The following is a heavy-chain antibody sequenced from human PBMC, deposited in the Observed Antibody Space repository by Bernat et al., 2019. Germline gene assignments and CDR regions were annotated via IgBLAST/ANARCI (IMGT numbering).Heavy chain of an antibody. V-gene: IGHV4-39*01. Sequence: QLQLQESGPGLVKPSETLSLTCTVSGGSISSSSYYWGWIRQPPGKGLEWIGSIYYSGSTYYNPSLKSRVTISGDTAKNQFSLELSSGHAADTAVYYCARTPRGTMIGAFDIWGQGTMVTSSS. D-gene: IGHD3-10*02. CDR2: IYYSGST. J-gene: IGHJ3*02. CDR1: GGSISSSSYY. CDR3: ARTPRGTMIGAFDI.